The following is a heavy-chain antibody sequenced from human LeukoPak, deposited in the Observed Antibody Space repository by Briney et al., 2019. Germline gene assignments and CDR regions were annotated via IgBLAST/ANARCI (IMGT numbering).Heavy chain of an antibody. Sequence: ASVKVSCKASGDTFSSYAISWVRQAPGQGLEWMGGIIPIFGTANYAQKFQGRVTITADESTSTAYMELSSLRSEDTAVYYCARDPYYYDSSGYYSHYMDVWGKGTTVTVSS. J-gene: IGHJ6*03. CDR1: GDTFSSYA. V-gene: IGHV1-69*13. CDR2: IIPIFGTA. D-gene: IGHD3-22*01. CDR3: ARDPYYYDSSGYYSHYMDV.